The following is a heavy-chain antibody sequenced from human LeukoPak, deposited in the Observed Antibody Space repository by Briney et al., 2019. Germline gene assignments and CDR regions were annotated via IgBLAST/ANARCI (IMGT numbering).Heavy chain of an antibody. V-gene: IGHV3-30-3*01. D-gene: IGHD3-9*01. J-gene: IGHJ6*02. CDR1: GFTFSSYA. CDR3: ARDSAYDILTGYYRQPDYYYYYGMDV. CDR2: ISYDGSNK. Sequence: PGGSLRLSCAASGFTFSSYAMHWVRQAPGKGLEWVAVISYDGSNKYYADSVKGRFTISRDNAKNSLYLQMNSLRAEDTAVYYCARDSAYDILTGYYRQPDYYYYYGMDVWGQGTTVTVSS.